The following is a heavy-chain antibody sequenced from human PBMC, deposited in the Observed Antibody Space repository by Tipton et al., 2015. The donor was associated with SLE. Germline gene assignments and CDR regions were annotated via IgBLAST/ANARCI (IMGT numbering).Heavy chain of an antibody. V-gene: IGHV3-48*01. CDR2: ISETGSNI. CDR3: ALTEVIPNSDF. J-gene: IGHJ4*02. Sequence: SLRLSCAVSGFTFSGYSMNWIRQAPGRGLEWVAYISETGSNIRYADSVGGRFTISRDNAKKSLFLQMNSLGAEDTAVYYCALTEVIPNSDFWGRGTLVTVSS. CDR1: GFTFSGYS. D-gene: IGHD2-21*01.